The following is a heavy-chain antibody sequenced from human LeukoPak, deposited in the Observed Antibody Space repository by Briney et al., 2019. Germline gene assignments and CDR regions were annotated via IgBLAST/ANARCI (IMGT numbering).Heavy chain of an antibody. Sequence: SETLSLTCTVSGGSISSYYWSWIRQPPGQGLEWIAYIHSSGYTNYNPSLQSRVTISVDTSKNQFSLKLSSVTAADTAVYYCARATYYYDSSGYYYGADAFDIWGQGTMVTVSS. V-gene: IGHV4-4*09. J-gene: IGHJ3*02. CDR3: ARATYYYDSSGYYYGADAFDI. D-gene: IGHD3-22*01. CDR2: IHSSGYT. CDR1: GGSISSYY.